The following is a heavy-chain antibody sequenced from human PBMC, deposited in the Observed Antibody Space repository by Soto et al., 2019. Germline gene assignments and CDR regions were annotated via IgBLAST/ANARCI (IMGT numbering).Heavy chain of an antibody. CDR2: FSGSGGST. CDR1: GFTFSGYA. Sequence: EVQLLESGGGLVQPGGSLRLSCAASGFTFSGYAMSWVRQAPGKGLEWVSGFSGSGGSTYYADSVKGRFTISRDNSKNTLYLQMNSLRAEDTAVYYCAKGSGYYDSSGYRDWGQGTLVTVSS. V-gene: IGHV3-23*01. CDR3: AKGSGYYDSSGYRD. D-gene: IGHD3-22*01. J-gene: IGHJ4*02.